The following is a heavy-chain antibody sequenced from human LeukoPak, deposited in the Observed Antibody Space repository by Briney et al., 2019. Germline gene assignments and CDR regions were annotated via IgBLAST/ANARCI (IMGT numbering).Heavy chain of an antibody. J-gene: IGHJ6*03. Sequence: PSETLSLTCTVSGGSISSGGYYWSWIRQHPGKGLEWIGYIYYSGSTYYNPSLKSRVTISVDTSKNQFSLKLSSVTAADTAVYYCARAYGDYFYYYYMDVWGKGTTVTVSS. CDR1: GGSISSGGYY. D-gene: IGHD4-17*01. CDR2: IYYSGST. CDR3: ARAYGDYFYYYYMDV. V-gene: IGHV4-31*03.